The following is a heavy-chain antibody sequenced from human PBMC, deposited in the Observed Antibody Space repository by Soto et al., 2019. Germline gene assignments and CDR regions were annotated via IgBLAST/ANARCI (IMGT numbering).Heavy chain of an antibody. Sequence: SETLSLTCTVSGGSISTYYWSWIRQPPGKGLEWIGYIYYDGSTSYNPSLRSRVTISVDTSKNQFSLKLTSVTAADTAVYYCARDQLEGNWFDPWGQGTLVTVSS. J-gene: IGHJ5*02. V-gene: IGHV4-59*12. CDR1: GGSISTYY. CDR3: ARDQLEGNWFDP. D-gene: IGHD1-1*01. CDR2: IYYDGST.